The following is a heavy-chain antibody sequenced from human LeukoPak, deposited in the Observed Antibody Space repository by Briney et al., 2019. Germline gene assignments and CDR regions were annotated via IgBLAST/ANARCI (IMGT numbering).Heavy chain of an antibody. Sequence: PSQTLSLTCTVSGGSISSGSYYWSWIRQPAGKGLERIGRIYTSGSTNYNPSLKSRVTISVDTSKNQFSLKLSSVTAADTAVYYCARYSSSWYFDYWGQGTLVTVSS. V-gene: IGHV4-61*02. D-gene: IGHD6-19*01. J-gene: IGHJ4*02. CDR3: ARYSSSWYFDY. CDR2: IYTSGST. CDR1: GGSISSGSYY.